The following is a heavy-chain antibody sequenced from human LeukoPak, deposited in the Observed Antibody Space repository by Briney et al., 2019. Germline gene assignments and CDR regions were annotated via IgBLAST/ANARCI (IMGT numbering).Heavy chain of an antibody. CDR1: GFTFSSHG. J-gene: IGHJ6*02. CDR2: ISYDGSNK. Sequence: PGGSLRLSCAASGFTFSSHGMHWVRQAPGKGLEWVAVISYDGSNKYYADSVKGRFTISRDNSKNTLYLQMNSLRAEDTAVYYCAKDGLGYCTNGVCSAPYYYYYYGMDVWGQGTTVTVSS. V-gene: IGHV3-30*18. D-gene: IGHD2-8*01. CDR3: AKDGLGYCTNGVCSAPYYYYYYGMDV.